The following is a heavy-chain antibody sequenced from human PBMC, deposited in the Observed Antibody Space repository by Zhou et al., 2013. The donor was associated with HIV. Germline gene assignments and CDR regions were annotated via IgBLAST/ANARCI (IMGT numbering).Heavy chain of an antibody. CDR2: IYLSGST. D-gene: IGHD5-12*01. J-gene: IGHJ4*02. CDR1: SGSISSYY. CDR3: ARGSGSGHDY. Sequence: QVQLQESGPGLVKPSETLSLTCTVSSGSISSYYWSWIRQPAGKGLEWIGRIYLSGSTNYNPSLKSRVTMSVDTSKDQFSLRVSSVTVADTAVYYCARGSGSGHDYWGQGTLVTVS. V-gene: IGHV4-4*07.